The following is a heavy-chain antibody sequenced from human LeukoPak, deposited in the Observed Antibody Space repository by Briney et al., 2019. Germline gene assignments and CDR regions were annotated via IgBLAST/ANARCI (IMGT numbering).Heavy chain of an antibody. D-gene: IGHD2-8*01. J-gene: IGHJ3*02. CDR2: IYSGGSA. V-gene: IGHV3-66*01. CDR1: GFTFSNYW. Sequence: TGGSLRLSCAASGFTFSNYWMHWVRQAPGKGLEWVAVIYSGGSAYYADSVKGRFTISRDNSKNTLYLQMNSLRAEDTAVYYCARDYVWDAFDIWGQGTMVTVSS. CDR3: ARDYVWDAFDI.